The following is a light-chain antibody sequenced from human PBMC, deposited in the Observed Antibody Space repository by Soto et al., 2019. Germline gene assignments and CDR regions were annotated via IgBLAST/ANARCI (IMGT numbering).Light chain of an antibody. CDR3: QQYDNLFALT. J-gene: IGKJ4*01. V-gene: IGKV1-33*01. Sequence: DIQMTQSPSSLSASVGDRVTITCQASQDISNYLNWYQQKPGKAPKLLIYDAPNLETGVPSRFSGSGSGTDVTFTISSLQPEDIATYYCQQYDNLFALTFGGGTKVDIK. CDR2: DAP. CDR1: QDISNY.